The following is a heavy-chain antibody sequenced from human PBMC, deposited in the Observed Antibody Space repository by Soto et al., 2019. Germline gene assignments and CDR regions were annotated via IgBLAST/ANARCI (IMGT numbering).Heavy chain of an antibody. V-gene: IGHV1-3*01. J-gene: IGHJ6*02. CDR3: ARDPTIFVPHFMDV. CDR2: INAGNGNT. CDR1: GYTFTSYA. Sequence: GASVKVSCKASGYTFTSYAMHWVRQAPGQRLEWMGWINAGNGNTKYSQKFQGRVTITRDTSASTAYMELSSLRSEDTAVYYCARDPTIFVPHFMDVWGQGTTVTVSS. D-gene: IGHD3-3*01.